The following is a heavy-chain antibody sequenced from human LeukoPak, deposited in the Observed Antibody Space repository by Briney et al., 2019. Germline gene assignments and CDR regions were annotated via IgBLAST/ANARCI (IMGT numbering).Heavy chain of an antibody. Sequence: ASVKVSCKASGYTFTSYYMHWVRQAPGQGLEWMGWINPNSGGTNYAQKFQGRVTMTRDTSISTAYMELSRLRSDDTAVYYCARATTVTRYYFDYWGQGTLVTVSS. V-gene: IGHV1-2*02. CDR1: GYTFTSYY. CDR2: INPNSGGT. J-gene: IGHJ4*02. D-gene: IGHD4-17*01. CDR3: ARATTVTRYYFDY.